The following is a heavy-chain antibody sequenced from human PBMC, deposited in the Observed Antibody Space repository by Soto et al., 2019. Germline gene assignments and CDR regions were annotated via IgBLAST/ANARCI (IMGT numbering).Heavy chain of an antibody. CDR3: ARGGSTVTTAYYYYGMDV. J-gene: IGHJ6*02. V-gene: IGHV3-66*01. D-gene: IGHD4-17*01. Sequence: GGSLRLSCAASGFTVSSNYMSWVRQAPGKGLEWVSVIYSGGSTYYADSVKGRFTISRDNSKNTLYLQMNSLRAEDTAVYYCARGGSTVTTAYYYYGMDVWGQGTTVTVSS. CDR1: GFTVSSNY. CDR2: IYSGGST.